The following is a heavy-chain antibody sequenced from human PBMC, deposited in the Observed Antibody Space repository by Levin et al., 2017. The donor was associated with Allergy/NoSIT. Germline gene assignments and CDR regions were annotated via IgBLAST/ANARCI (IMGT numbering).Heavy chain of an antibody. V-gene: IGHV3-15*01. D-gene: IGHD1-1*01. CDR1: GFTFSNAW. Sequence: ETLSLTCAASGFTFSNAWMSWVRQAPGKGLEWVGRIKSKTDGGTTDYAAPVKGRFTISRDDSKNTLYLQMNSLKTEDTAVYYCTTLHEGGTTVPLDYWGQGTLVTVSS. CDR3: TTLHEGGTTVPLDY. CDR2: IKSKTDGGTT. J-gene: IGHJ4*02.